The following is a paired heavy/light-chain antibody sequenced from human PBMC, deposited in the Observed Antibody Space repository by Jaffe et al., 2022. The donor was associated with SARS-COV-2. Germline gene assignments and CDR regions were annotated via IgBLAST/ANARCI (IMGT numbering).Heavy chain of an antibody. D-gene: IGHD2-15*01. J-gene: IGHJ6*02. V-gene: IGHV3-53*01. CDR2: IYSAGDT. CDR3: ARERGGSYGMDV. CDR1: TFSVSSNY. Sequence: EVQLVESGGGLIQPGGSLTLSCAASTFSVSSNYMSWVRQAPGKGLEWVSIIYSAGDTYYADSVKGRFIISRDNSKNTLYLQMNSLRADDTAVYYCARERGGSYGMDVWGQGTTVTVSS.
Light chain of an antibody. Sequence: DIQLTQSPSFLSASVGDRVSITCRASQGISSFLVWYQQKPGKAPKLLIFGASTLQSGVPSRFSGSGSGAEFTLTISSLQPEDFATYYCQQANSYPLTFGGGTKVEIK. CDR2: GAS. CDR1: QGISSF. J-gene: IGKJ4*01. CDR3: QQANSYPLT. V-gene: IGKV1-9*01.